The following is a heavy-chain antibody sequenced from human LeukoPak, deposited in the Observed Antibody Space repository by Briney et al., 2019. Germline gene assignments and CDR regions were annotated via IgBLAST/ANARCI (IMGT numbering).Heavy chain of an antibody. J-gene: IGHJ4*02. CDR1: GFTFSSYG. CDR2: IRYDGSNK. D-gene: IGHD5-18*01. CDR3: AKGPIYLYSSGYFDY. Sequence: GGSLRLSCAASGFTFSSYGMHWVRQAPGKGLEWVAFIRYDGSNKYYADSVKGRFTISRDNSKNTLYLQMNTLRAEDTAVYYCAKGPIYLYSSGYFDYWGQGTLVTVSS. V-gene: IGHV3-30*02.